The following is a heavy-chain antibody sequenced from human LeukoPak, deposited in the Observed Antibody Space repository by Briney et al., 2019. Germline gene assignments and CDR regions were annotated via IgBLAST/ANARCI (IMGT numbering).Heavy chain of an antibody. CDR1: GFTFSSYW. J-gene: IGHJ6*02. D-gene: IGHD2-21*02. CDR2: ISYDGSNK. V-gene: IGHV3-30*18. Sequence: GGSLRLSCAASGFTFSSYWMSWVRQAPGKGLEWVAVISYDGSNKYYADSVKGRFTISRDNSKNTLYLQMNSLRAEDTAVYYCAKEGTTLAYCGGDCYSYYYYGMDVWGQGTTVTVSS. CDR3: AKEGTTLAYCGGDCYSYYYYGMDV.